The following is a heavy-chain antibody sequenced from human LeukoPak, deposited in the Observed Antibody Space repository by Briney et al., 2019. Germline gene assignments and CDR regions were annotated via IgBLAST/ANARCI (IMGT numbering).Heavy chain of an antibody. J-gene: IGHJ3*02. Sequence: SETLSLTCAVYGGSFSGYYWSWIRQPPGKGLEWIGEINHSGSTNYNPSLKSRVTISVDTSKNQFSLKLSSVTAADTAVYYCARPTRELLYLCAFDIWGQGTMVTVSS. V-gene: IGHV4-34*01. CDR1: GGSFSGYY. CDR3: ARPTRELLYLCAFDI. D-gene: IGHD1-26*01. CDR2: INHSGST.